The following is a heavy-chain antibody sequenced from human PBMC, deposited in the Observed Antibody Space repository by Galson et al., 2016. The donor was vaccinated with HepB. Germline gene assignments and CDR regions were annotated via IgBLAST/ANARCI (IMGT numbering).Heavy chain of an antibody. CDR1: GFTFSSYA. CDR2: LSYDGHSK. V-gene: IGHV3-30*04. J-gene: IGHJ5*02. D-gene: IGHD2-2*01. Sequence: SLRLSCAASGFTFSSYAMHWARQAPGRGLEWVALLSYDGHSKYYADSVKGRFTISRDISKTTLYLQMNRLRPEDTALYFCARDRDCSSSSCLVNWFDPWGQGTLVTVSS. CDR3: ARDRDCSSSSCLVNWFDP.